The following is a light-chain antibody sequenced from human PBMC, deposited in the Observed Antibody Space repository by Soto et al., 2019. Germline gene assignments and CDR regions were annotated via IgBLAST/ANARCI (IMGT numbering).Light chain of an antibody. J-gene: IGLJ3*02. CDR1: SSDVGGYNY. CDR3: SSYTSSSTRG. CDR2: DVS. V-gene: IGLV2-14*01. Sequence: QSALTQPASVSGSPGQSITISCTGTSSDVGGYNYVSWYQQHPGKAPKLMIYDVSNRPSGVSNRFSGSKSGNPAYLTISGLQAEDEADYYCSSYTSSSTRGFGGGTKLTVL.